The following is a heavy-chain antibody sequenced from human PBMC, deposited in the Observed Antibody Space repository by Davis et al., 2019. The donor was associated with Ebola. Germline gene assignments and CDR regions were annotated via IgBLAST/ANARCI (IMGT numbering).Heavy chain of an antibody. CDR1: GFTVSSNY. D-gene: IGHD3-22*01. Sequence: GESLKISCAASGFTVSSNYMSWVRHAPGKGLEWVSSISSSSSYIYYADSVKGRFTISRDNAKNSLYLQMNSLRAEDTAVYYCARDSSGYYSDAFDIWGQGTMVTVSS. CDR2: ISSSSSYI. CDR3: ARDSSGYYSDAFDI. V-gene: IGHV3-21*01. J-gene: IGHJ3*02.